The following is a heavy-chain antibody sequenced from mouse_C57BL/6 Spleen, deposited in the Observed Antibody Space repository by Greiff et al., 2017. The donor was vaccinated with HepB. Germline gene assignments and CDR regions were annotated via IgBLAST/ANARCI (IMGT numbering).Heavy chain of an antibody. V-gene: IGHV1-64*01. D-gene: IGHD3-2*02. CDR1: GYTFTSYW. J-gene: IGHJ3*01. Sequence: QVQLQQPGAELVKPGASVKLSCKASGYTFTSYWMHWVKQRPGQGLEWIGMIHPNSGSTNYNEKFKSKATLTVDKSSSTAYMQHSSLTSEDSAVYYCARRQRLRLPLACWGQGTLVTVSA. CDR2: IHPNSGST. CDR3: ARRQRLRLPLAC.